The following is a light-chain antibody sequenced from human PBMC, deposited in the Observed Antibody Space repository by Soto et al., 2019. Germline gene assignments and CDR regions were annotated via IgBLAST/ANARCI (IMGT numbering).Light chain of an antibody. CDR3: QQYNNWPQT. J-gene: IGKJ1*01. V-gene: IGKV3-15*01. CDR2: GTS. Sequence: EIVMTQSPVTLSVSPGERATLSCRASQNISRSLAWYQQKPGQGPSLLIYGTSTRAGGVPARFSGGGSGTGFTLTITSLQSEDFAVYYCQQYNNWPQTFGQGTKVDIK. CDR1: QNISRS.